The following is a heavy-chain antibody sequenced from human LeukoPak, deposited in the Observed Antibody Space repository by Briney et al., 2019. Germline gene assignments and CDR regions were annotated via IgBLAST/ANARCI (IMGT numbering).Heavy chain of an antibody. Sequence: SVKVSCKASGGTFSSYAISWVRQAPGQGLEWMGGVIPIFGTANYAQKFQGRVTITADESTSTAYMELSSLRSEDTAVYYCASGGSSGWYGDYWGQGTLVTVSS. J-gene: IGHJ4*02. D-gene: IGHD6-19*01. CDR1: GGTFSSYA. CDR2: VIPIFGTA. V-gene: IGHV1-69*13. CDR3: ASGGSSGWYGDY.